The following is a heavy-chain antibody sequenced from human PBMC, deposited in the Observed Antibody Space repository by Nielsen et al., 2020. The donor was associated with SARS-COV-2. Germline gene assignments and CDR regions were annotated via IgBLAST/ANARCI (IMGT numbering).Heavy chain of an antibody. CDR2: IGVSGGGT. Sequence: GESLKLSCAASGFTFSNFAMNWVRQAPGKGLEWVSPIGVSGGGTYYADSLKGRFTISRDNSKNTLYLQMNSLGADDTAIYYCTRRVAGGTMDVWGQGTTVTVAS. V-gene: IGHV3-23*01. D-gene: IGHD6-19*01. J-gene: IGHJ6*02. CDR1: GFTFSNFA. CDR3: TRRVAGGTMDV.